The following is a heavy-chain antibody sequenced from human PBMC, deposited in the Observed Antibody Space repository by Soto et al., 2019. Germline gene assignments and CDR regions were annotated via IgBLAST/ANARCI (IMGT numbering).Heavy chain of an antibody. J-gene: IGHJ6*03. CDR3: ARDGLELRYFDWLLYYYYYMDV. CDR2: INAGNGNT. V-gene: IGHV1-3*01. D-gene: IGHD3-9*01. CDR1: GYTFTSYA. Sequence: GASVKVSCKASGYTFTSYAMHWVRQAPGQGLEWMGWINAGNGNTKYSQKFQGRVTITRDTSASTAYMELSSLRSEDTAVYYCARDGLELRYFDWLLYYYYYMDVWGKGTTVTVSS.